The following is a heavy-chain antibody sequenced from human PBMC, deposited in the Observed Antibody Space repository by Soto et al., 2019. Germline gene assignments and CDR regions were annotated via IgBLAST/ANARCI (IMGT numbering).Heavy chain of an antibody. J-gene: IGHJ5*02. V-gene: IGHV1-69*01. Sequence: QVQLVQSGAEVQKPGSSVKVSCKASGGTFSSYAISWVRQAPGQGLEWMGGIIPIFGTANYAQKFQGRVTITADESTSTAYMELSSLRSEDTAVYYCARRQGLAARPMFWFDPWGQGTLVTVSS. CDR3: ARRQGLAARPMFWFDP. CDR1: GGTFSSYA. CDR2: IIPIFGTA. D-gene: IGHD6-6*01.